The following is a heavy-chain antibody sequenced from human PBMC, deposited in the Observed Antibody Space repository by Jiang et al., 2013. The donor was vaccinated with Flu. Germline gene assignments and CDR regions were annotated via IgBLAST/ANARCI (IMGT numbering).Heavy chain of an antibody. CDR1: GGSFSNYY. D-gene: IGHD1-26*01. J-gene: IGHJ6*02. CDR3: ARSGDGLDV. V-gene: IGHV4-34*01. Sequence: KPSETLSLICAAYGGSFSNYYWSWIRQPPGKGLEWIGEINHSGSTNYNPSLKTRVTISVDTSKKQFSLKLSSVTAADTAVYYCARSGDGLDVWGQGTTVTFSS. CDR2: INHSGST.